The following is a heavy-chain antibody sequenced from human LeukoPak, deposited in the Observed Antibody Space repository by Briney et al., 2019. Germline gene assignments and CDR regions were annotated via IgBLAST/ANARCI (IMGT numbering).Heavy chain of an antibody. J-gene: IGHJ4*02. CDR3: AIPRNYCDSSGYALDY. CDR1: GGSFSGYY. CDR2: INHSGST. D-gene: IGHD3-22*01. Sequence: PSETLSLTCAVYGGSFSGYYWSWIRQPPGKGLEWIGEINHSGSTNYNPSLKSRVTISVDTSKNQFSLKLSSVTAADTAVYYCAIPRNYCDSSGYALDYWGQGTLVTVSS. V-gene: IGHV4-34*01.